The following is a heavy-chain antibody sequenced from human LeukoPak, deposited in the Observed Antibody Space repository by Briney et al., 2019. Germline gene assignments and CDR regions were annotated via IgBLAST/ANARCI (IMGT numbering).Heavy chain of an antibody. V-gene: IGHV3-23*01. Sequence: GGSLRLSCAASGFTFSSYAMSWVRQAPGKGLEWVSTISGSGGSTYYADSVRGGFTISRDNSKNTLSLQMNSLRAEDTAIYYCAKEYSSGWYYFVYWGQGTLVTVSS. CDR3: AKEYSSGWYYFVY. CDR2: ISGSGGST. D-gene: IGHD6-19*01. CDR1: GFTFSSYA. J-gene: IGHJ4*02.